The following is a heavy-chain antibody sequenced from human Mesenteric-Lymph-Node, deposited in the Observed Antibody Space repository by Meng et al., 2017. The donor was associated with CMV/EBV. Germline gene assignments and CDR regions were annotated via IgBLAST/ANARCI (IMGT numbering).Heavy chain of an antibody. CDR3: ARVAEGYCTSTNCRYYYGMDV. Sequence: GGSLRLSCAASGFTFSSYSMNWVRQAPGKGLEWVSSISSGSSYIYYADSVKGRFTISRDNAKNSLFLQMNSLRAEDTAVYYCARVAEGYCTSTNCRYYYGMDVWGQGTTVTVSS. CDR1: GFTFSSYS. CDR2: ISSGSSYI. J-gene: IGHJ6*02. V-gene: IGHV3-21*01. D-gene: IGHD2-2*01.